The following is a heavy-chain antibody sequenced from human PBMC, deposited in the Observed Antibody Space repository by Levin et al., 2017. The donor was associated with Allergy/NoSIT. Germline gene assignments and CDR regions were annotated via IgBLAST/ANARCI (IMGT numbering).Heavy chain of an antibody. J-gene: IGHJ4*02. CDR1: GFTFSMYW. CDR2: IKPDGIEK. V-gene: IGHV3-7*01. CDR3: ATNLGSWDASGAFDY. D-gene: IGHD2-15*01. Sequence: GGSLRLSCVASGFTFSMYWMSWVRQAPGKGLEWVATIKPDGIEKYYVDSVKGRFTISRDNAKNSLSLQANSLRAEDTAVYYCATNLGSWDASGAFDYWGQGTLVTVSS.